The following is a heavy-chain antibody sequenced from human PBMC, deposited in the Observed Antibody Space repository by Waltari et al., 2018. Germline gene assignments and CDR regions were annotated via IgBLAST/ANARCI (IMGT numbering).Heavy chain of an antibody. D-gene: IGHD2-15*01. V-gene: IGHV4-39*07. CDR2: IYPGDSET. Sequence: QLQLQESGPGLVKPSETLSLTCTVSGGSISSGGYYWSWIRQHPGKGLEWMGIIYPGDSETRYGPSFQGQVTISADKSISTAYLQWSSLKASDTAMYYCARAPIVVVAATPWGTAFDIWGQGTMVTVSS. CDR3: ARAPIVVVAATPWGTAFDI. J-gene: IGHJ3*02. CDR1: GGSISSGGYY.